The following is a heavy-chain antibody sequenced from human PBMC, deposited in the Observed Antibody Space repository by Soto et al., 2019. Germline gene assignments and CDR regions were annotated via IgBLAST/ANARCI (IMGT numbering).Heavy chain of an antibody. V-gene: IGHV1-2*02. Sequence: QVILVQSGAEVQKPGASLKVSCKASGYIFSANYIHWVRQAPGQGLEWLGWINPHSRATNYAQKFLGRVTMSADTSASTDYMDLARLKSDDTAVYYCVRAIALGFSNWFDPWGRGTLVTVSS. CDR3: VRAIALGFSNWFDP. CDR2: INPHSRAT. D-gene: IGHD3-10*01. J-gene: IGHJ5*02. CDR1: GYIFSANY.